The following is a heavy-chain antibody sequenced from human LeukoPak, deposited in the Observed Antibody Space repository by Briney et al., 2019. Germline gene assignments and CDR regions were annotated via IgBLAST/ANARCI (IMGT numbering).Heavy chain of an antibody. V-gene: IGHV3-23*01. CDR1: GFTFSSYA. CDR2: ISGSGGST. Sequence: PGGSLRLSCAAPGFTFSSYAMSWVRQAPGKGLEWVSAISGSGGSTYYADSVKGRFTISRDNSKNTLYLQMNSLRAEDTAVYYCAKGALIVVVTADAFDIWGQGTMVTVSS. J-gene: IGHJ3*02. CDR3: AKGALIVVVTADAFDI. D-gene: IGHD2-21*02.